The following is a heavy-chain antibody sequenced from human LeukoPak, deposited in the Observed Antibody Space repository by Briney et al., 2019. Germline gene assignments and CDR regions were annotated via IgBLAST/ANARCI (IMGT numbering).Heavy chain of an antibody. J-gene: IGHJ3*02. CDR3: AREKVYCSTTSCPTDAFDI. D-gene: IGHD2-2*01. CDR1: GFTFSSYS. CDR2: ISSSSSYI. V-gene: IGHV3-21*01. Sequence: GGSLRLSCAASGFTFSSYSMNWVRQAPGKGLEWVSSISSSSSYIYYADSVKGRFTISRDNAKNSLYLQMNSLRAEDTAVYYCAREKVYCSTTSCPTDAFDIWGQGTMVTVSS.